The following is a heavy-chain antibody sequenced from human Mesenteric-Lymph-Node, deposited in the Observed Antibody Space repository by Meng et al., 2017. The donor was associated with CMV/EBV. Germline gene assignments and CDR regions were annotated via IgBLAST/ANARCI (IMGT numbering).Heavy chain of an antibody. V-gene: IGHV4-34*01. D-gene: IGHD3-9*01. CDR3: ARGSSYDILTGYFDY. CDR1: GGSFSGYY. J-gene: IGHJ4*02. Sequence: QVQLHQWGAGLLKPSATLFVTCAVEGGSFSGYYWNWIRQSPEKGLEWIGEINHSGSTTYNPSFTSRIIISVDTSTNQISLNMSSVTAADTAVYYCARGSSYDILTGYFDYWGQGALVTVSS. CDR2: INHSGST.